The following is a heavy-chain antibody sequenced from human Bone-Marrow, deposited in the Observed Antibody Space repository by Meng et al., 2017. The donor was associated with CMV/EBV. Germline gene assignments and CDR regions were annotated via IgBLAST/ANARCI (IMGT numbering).Heavy chain of an antibody. CDR2: IRYDGSNK. CDR3: AKSSSIVVVPADSFDP. V-gene: IGHV3-30*02. D-gene: IGHD2-2*01. J-gene: IGHJ5*02. Sequence: GETLRISCAASGFTFSSYGMHWVRQAPGKGLEWVAFIRYDGSNKYYADSVKGRFTISRDNSKNTLYLQMNSLRAEDTAVYYCAKSSSIVVVPADSFDPWRQGTLVTVSS. CDR1: GFTFSSYG.